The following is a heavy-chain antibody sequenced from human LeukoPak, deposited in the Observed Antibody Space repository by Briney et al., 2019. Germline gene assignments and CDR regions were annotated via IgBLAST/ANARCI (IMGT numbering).Heavy chain of an antibody. Sequence: SSETLSLTCTVSGYSISSGYYWGWIRQPPGKGLEWIGSIYHSGSTYYNPSLKSRVTILVDTSKNQFSLKLSSVTAADTAVYYCARHYGGYDYWGQGTLVTVSS. CDR2: IYHSGST. J-gene: IGHJ4*02. CDR1: GYSISSGYY. V-gene: IGHV4-38-2*02. D-gene: IGHD4-17*01. CDR3: ARHYGGYDY.